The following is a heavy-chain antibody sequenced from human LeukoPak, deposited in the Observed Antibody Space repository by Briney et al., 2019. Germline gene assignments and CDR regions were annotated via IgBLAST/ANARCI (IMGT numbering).Heavy chain of an antibody. CDR1: GGTFSSYA. CDR2: IIPILGIA. J-gene: IGHJ6*02. Sequence: GASVKVSCKASGGTFSSYAISWVRQAPGQGLEWMGRIIPILGIANYAQKFQGRVTITADKSTSTAYMELSSLRSEDTAVYYCGRDSSPVGDFWSGYYAYYYYGMDVWGQGTTVTVSS. V-gene: IGHV1-69*04. D-gene: IGHD3-3*01. CDR3: GRDSSPVGDFWSGYYAYYYYGMDV.